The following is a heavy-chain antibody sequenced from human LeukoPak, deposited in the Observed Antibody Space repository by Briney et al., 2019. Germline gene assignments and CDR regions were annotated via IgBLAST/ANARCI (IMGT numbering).Heavy chain of an antibody. D-gene: IGHD2-2*01. CDR3: ARDCSSTSCLTGAFDI. Sequence: ASVKGSCKASGYIFTSFDFNWVRQAPGQGLEWMGGIIPIFGTANYAQKFQGRVAITTDESTSTAYMELSSLRSEDTAVYYCARDCSSTSCLTGAFDIWGQGTMVTVSS. J-gene: IGHJ3*02. CDR2: IIPIFGTA. CDR1: GYIFTSFD. V-gene: IGHV1-69*05.